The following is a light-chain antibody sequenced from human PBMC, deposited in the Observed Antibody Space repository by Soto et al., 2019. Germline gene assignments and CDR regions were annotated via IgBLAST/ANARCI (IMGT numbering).Light chain of an antibody. V-gene: IGLV1-44*01. J-gene: IGLJ2*01. CDR2: RNY. Sequence: SVLTQPPSASWTPGQRVTISCSGSSSSSGSNPVHWYQQFPGTAPKVLIYRNYQRPSGVPDRFSGSKSGTSASLPISGLQSADEAAYSCAAWDDRLSDLLFGGGTKVTVL. CDR1: SSSSGSNP. CDR3: AAWDDRLSDLL.